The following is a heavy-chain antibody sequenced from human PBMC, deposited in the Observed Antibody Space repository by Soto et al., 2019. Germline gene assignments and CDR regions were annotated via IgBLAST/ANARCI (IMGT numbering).Heavy chain of an antibody. CDR1: GFTFSSYG. V-gene: IGHV3-30*18. CDR2: ISYDGSNK. CDR3: AKGEIDP. J-gene: IGHJ5*02. Sequence: GGSLRLSCTASGFTFSSYGMHWVRQAPGKGLEWVAVISYDGSNKYYADSVKGRFTISRDNSKNTLYLQMNSLRAVETAVYYCAKGEIDPWGQGTLVTVSS.